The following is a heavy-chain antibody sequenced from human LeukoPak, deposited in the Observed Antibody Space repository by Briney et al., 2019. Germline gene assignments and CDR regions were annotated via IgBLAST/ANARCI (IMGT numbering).Heavy chain of an antibody. J-gene: IGHJ4*02. CDR2: IYHSGST. D-gene: IGHD4-17*01. Sequence: PSETLSLTCAVSGGSISSGGYSWSWIRQPPGKGLEWIGYIYHSGSTYYNPSLKSRVTISVDRSKNQLSLKLSSVTAADTAVYYCARGAYGDYVPDYWGQGTLVTVSS. CDR1: GGSISSGGYS. V-gene: IGHV4-30-2*01. CDR3: ARGAYGDYVPDY.